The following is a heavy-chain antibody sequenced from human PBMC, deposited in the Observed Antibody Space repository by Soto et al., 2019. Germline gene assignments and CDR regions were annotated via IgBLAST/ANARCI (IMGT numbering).Heavy chain of an antibody. V-gene: IGHV4-39*01. J-gene: IGHJ4*02. CDR3: ARRRGVPAAISYFDY. D-gene: IGHD2-2*01. CDR2: IYYSGST. CDR1: GGSISSSSYY. Sequence: SETLSLTCTVSGGSISSSSYYWGWIRQPPGKGLEWIGSIYYSGSTYYNPSLKSRFTISVDTSKNQFSLKLSSVTAADTAVYYCARRRGVPAAISYFDYWGQGTLVTVSS.